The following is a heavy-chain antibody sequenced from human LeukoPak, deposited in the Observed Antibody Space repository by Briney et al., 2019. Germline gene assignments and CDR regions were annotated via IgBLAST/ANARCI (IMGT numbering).Heavy chain of an antibody. CDR3: ARQVEARYNWLDP. CDR2: IDPSDSYT. CDR1: GYSFTSYW. V-gene: IGHV5-10-1*01. Sequence: GESLKISCKGSGYSFTSYWISWVRQMPGKGLEWMGRIDPSDSYTNYSPSFQGHVTISADKSISTAYLQWSSLKASDTAMYYCARQVEARYNWLDPWGQGTLVTVSS. J-gene: IGHJ5*02. D-gene: IGHD1-26*01.